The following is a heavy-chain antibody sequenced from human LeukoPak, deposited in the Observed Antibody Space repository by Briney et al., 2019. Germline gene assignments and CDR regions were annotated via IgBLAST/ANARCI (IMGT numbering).Heavy chain of an antibody. CDR3: ARETWGIAANY. CDR2: INGDGSST. CDR1: GFTFSSYS. D-gene: IGHD6-25*01. V-gene: IGHV3-74*01. Sequence: GGSLRLSCAASGFTFSSYSMNWVRQAPGKGLEWVSRINGDGSSTVYADSVKGRFTISRDNAKNTLYLQMNSLTAEDTAVYYCARETWGIAANYWGQGTLVAVSS. J-gene: IGHJ4*02.